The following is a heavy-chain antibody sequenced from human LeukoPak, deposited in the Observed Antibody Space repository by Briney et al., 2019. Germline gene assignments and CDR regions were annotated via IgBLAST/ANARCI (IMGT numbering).Heavy chain of an antibody. V-gene: IGHV3-7*01. D-gene: IGHD3-10*01. J-gene: IGHJ4*02. CDR3: ARDRDYGSGRSYGLFDY. CDR2: IKQDGSEK. CDR1: GFTFSDYW. Sequence: GGSLRVSCEASGFTFSDYWMSWVRQAPGKGLEWVANIKQDGSEKYYLDSVKGRFSISRDNAKNSLYLQMNSLRAEDTAVYYCARDRDYGSGRSYGLFDYWGQGSLVTVSS.